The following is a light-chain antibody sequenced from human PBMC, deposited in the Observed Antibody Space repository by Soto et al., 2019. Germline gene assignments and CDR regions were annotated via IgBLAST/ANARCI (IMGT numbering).Light chain of an antibody. CDR3: QQYGSSLLFT. J-gene: IGKJ3*01. Sequence: EIVLTQSPGTLSLSPGERATLSCRASQSVSSSYLAWYQHKPGQAPRLLIYGASSRATGIPDRFSGSGSGTDFTLTISRLEPEDFAVYYCQQYGSSLLFTFGPGTKVDIK. CDR2: GAS. CDR1: QSVSSSY. V-gene: IGKV3-20*01.